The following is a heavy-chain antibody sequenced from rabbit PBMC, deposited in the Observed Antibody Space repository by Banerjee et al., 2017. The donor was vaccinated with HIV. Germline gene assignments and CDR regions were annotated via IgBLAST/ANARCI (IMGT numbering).Heavy chain of an antibody. V-gene: IGHV1S40*01. CDR1: GIDFSTYYF. CDR3: ARDKGDL. J-gene: IGHJ4*01. D-gene: IGHD5-1*01. Sequence: QSLEESGGDLVKPGASLTLTCTASGIDFSTYYFMCWVRQAPGKGLEWIGCIDTSSAGTWYASWVNGRFTISETSSTTVTLQMTSLTAADTATYFCARDKGDLWGPGTLVTVS. CDR2: IDTSSAGT.